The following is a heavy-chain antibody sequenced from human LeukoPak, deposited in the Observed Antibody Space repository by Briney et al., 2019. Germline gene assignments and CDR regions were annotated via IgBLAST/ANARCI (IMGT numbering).Heavy chain of an antibody. CDR3: AKDVSGPTTYYDFWSGSYGMDV. V-gene: IGHV3-23*01. Sequence: GGALRLSCAASGFTFSSYAMSWVRQAPGKGLEWVSAISGSGGSTYYADSVKGRFTISRDNSKNTLYLQMNSLRAEDTAVYYCAKDVSGPTTYYDFWSGSYGMDVWGQGTTVTVSS. CDR1: GFTFSSYA. J-gene: IGHJ6*02. D-gene: IGHD3-3*01. CDR2: ISGSGGST.